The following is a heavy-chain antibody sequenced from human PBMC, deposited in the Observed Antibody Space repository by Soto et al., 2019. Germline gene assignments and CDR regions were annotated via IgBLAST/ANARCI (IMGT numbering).Heavy chain of an antibody. CDR2: IKQDGSEK. V-gene: IGHV3-7*05. J-gene: IGHJ4*02. CDR3: ARGLGGFGY. D-gene: IGHD3-3*01. CDR1: GFTFSNYW. Sequence: EVQLVESGGGLVQPGGSLRLSCAASGFTFSNYWMSWVRQAPGKGLEWVANIKQDGSEKYYVDSVKGRFTISRDNAKNSLYLQMNSLRAEDTAVYYCARGLGGFGYWGQGTLVTVSS.